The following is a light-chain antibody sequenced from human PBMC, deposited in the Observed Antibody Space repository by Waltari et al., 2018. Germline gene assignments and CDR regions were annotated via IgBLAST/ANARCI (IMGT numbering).Light chain of an antibody. CDR3: QMYVRLPVT. CDR1: QSVGRA. V-gene: IGKV3-20*01. CDR2: DAS. J-gene: IGKJ1*01. Sequence: TRSCRASQSVGRALAWYQQKPGQAPRLLIYDASSRATGIPDRFSGSGSGTDFSLTISRVEPEDFAVYYCQMYVRLPVTFGQGTKVEVK.